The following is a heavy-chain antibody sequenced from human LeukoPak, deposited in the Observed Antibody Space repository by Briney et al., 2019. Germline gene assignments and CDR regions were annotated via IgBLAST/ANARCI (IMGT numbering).Heavy chain of an antibody. CDR2: FYHSGIT. V-gene: IGHV4-59*08. D-gene: IGHD6-13*01. Sequence: PSETLSLTCTVSGGSISSYYWSWIRQPPGKGLEWIGYFYHSGITKYNPSLKSRVTISVDTSKNQFSLKLSSVTAADTAVYYCARNTAALSHTTIWGQGTLVTVFS. J-gene: IGHJ4*02. CDR3: ARNTAALSHTTI. CDR1: GGSISSYY.